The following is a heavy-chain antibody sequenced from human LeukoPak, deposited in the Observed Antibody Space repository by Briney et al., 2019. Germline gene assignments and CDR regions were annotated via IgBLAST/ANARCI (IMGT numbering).Heavy chain of an antibody. V-gene: IGHV1-69*05. CDR3: ARGGRCSSTSCSPFDY. Sequence: GASVKVSCKASGGTFSSYAISWVRQAPGQGLEWMGGIIPIFGTANYAQKFQGRVTITTDESTSTAYMELSSLRSEDTAVYYCARGGRCSSTSCSPFDYWGQGTLVTVSS. J-gene: IGHJ4*02. D-gene: IGHD2-2*01. CDR2: IIPIFGTA. CDR1: GGTFSSYA.